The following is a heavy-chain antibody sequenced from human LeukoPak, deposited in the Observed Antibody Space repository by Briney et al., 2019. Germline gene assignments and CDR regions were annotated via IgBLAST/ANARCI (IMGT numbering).Heavy chain of an antibody. Sequence: GASVKVSCKASGYTFTSYGISWVRQAPGQGLEWMGWISAYNGNTNYAQKLQGRVTMTTDTSTSTAYMELRSLRSDDTAVYYCARDRMKLVPAAYIWFDPWGQGTLVTVSS. J-gene: IGHJ5*02. CDR1: GYTFTSYG. V-gene: IGHV1-18*01. CDR3: ARDRMKLVPAAYIWFDP. D-gene: IGHD2-2*01. CDR2: ISAYNGNT.